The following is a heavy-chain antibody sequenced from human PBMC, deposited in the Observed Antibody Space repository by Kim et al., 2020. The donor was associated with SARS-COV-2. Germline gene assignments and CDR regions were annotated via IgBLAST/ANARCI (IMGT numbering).Heavy chain of an antibody. J-gene: IGHJ4*02. Sequence: GGSLRLSCAASGFTFSSYGMHWVRQAPGKGLEWVAVIWYDGSNKYYADSVKGRFTISRDNSKNTLYLQMNSLRAEDTAVYYCAREGQVGATTGLDYWAREPWSPSPQ. V-gene: IGHV3-33*01. CDR3: AREGQVGATTGLDY. D-gene: IGHD1-26*01. CDR2: IWYDGSNK. CDR1: GFTFSSYG.